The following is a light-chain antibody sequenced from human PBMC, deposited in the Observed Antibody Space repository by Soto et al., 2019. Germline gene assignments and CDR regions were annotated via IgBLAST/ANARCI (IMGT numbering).Light chain of an antibody. Sequence: EIVLTQSPGTLSLSPGERATLSCRASQSVRSYLAWYQQKPGQAPRLLIYDASNRATGIPARFSGSGSGTDFTLTISSLEPEDFAVYYCQQRSNWPLTFGRGTKVDI. V-gene: IGKV3-11*01. J-gene: IGKJ4*01. CDR3: QQRSNWPLT. CDR2: DAS. CDR1: QSVRSY.